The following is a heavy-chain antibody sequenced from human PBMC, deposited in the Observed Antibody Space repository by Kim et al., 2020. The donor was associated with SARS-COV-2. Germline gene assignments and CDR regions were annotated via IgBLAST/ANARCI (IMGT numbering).Heavy chain of an antibody. D-gene: IGHD3-10*01. CDR3: ANGANYFDY. J-gene: IGHJ4*02. V-gene: IGHV1-18*04. CDR1: GYTFSSYN. Sequence: ASVKVSCKTSGYTFSSYNVNWVRQAPGQGLEWIGRISAYSVDTYSAETFQGRVTMTPDTSTDTAYLELRSLRSDDPAVYFCANGANYFDYWGQGTLFTVS. CDR2: ISAYSVDT.